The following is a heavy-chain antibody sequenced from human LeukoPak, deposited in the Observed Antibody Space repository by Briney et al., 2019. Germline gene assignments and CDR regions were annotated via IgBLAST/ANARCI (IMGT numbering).Heavy chain of an antibody. J-gene: IGHJ4*02. V-gene: IGHV4-59*01. CDR1: GVSISHYY. Sequence: SESLSLTCSVSGVSISHYYWSWIRQPPGKRLEWIGYMHYAGNTNYNPPLENRVTISVDTSKNQFSLRLSSVTAADTAVYYCARRPNKSYFDYWGQGTLVTVSS. CDR2: MHYAGNT. CDR3: ARRPNKSYFDY.